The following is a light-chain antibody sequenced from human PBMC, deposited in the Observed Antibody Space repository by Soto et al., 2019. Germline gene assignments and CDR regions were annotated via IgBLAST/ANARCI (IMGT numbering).Light chain of an antibody. CDR3: QQSYSTLST. J-gene: IGKJ3*01. Sequence: DIQMTQSPSSLSASVGDRVTITCRASQSISSYLNWYQQKPGKAPKLLIYAASSLQSGVPSRFSGSGSGTDFTLTISSLQLEDFATYYCQQSYSTLSTFGPGTKVDIK. CDR1: QSISSY. V-gene: IGKV1-39*01. CDR2: AAS.